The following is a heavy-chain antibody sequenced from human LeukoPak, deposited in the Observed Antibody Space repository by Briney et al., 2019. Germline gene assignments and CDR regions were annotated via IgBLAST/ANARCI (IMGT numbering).Heavy chain of an antibody. CDR1: GGSISSHS. CDR2: ISYSGTN. V-gene: IGHV4-59*11. D-gene: IGHD3-10*01. Sequence: SETLSLTCTVSGGSISSHSWSWVRQSPEKGLEWLAYISYSGTNNYNPSHRSRVTISLDTSKNQFSLRMSSLTAADTAVYYCARDRTIRGEYYFDYWGQGTLVTVSS. CDR3: ARDRTIRGEYYFDY. J-gene: IGHJ4*02.